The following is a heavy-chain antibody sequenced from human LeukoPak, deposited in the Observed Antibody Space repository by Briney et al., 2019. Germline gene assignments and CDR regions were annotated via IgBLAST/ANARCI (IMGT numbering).Heavy chain of an antibody. CDR2: IKQDGSEK. CDR1: GFTFSSYW. J-gene: IGHJ4*02. D-gene: IGHD6-19*01. CDR3: ARVRSGSSGRQAFDY. Sequence: PGGSLRLSCAASGFTFSSYWMSWVRQAPGKGLEWVANIKQDGSEKYYVDSVKGRFTISRDNAENSLYLQMNSLRAEDTAVYYCARVRSGSSGRQAFDYWGQGTLVTVSS. V-gene: IGHV3-7*01.